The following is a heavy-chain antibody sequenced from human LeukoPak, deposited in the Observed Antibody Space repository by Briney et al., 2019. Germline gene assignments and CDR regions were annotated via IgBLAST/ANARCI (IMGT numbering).Heavy chain of an antibody. CDR2: ISGSGGST. J-gene: IGHJ3*02. CDR1: GSTFSSYA. D-gene: IGHD6-19*01. CDR3: AKSRGIAVAGGAFDI. V-gene: IGHV3-23*01. Sequence: GGSLRLSCAASGSTFSSYAMSWVRPPPGKGLEWVSAISGSGGSTYYADSVKGRFTISRDNSKNTLYLQMNSLRAEDTAVYYCAKSRGIAVAGGAFDIWGQGTMVTVSS.